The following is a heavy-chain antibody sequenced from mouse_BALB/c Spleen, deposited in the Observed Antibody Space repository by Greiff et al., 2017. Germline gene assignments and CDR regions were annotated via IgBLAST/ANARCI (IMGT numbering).Heavy chain of an antibody. V-gene: IGHV2-9*02. J-gene: IGHJ4*01. CDR3: ASIYYDYDQGMDY. Sequence: VQLVESGPGLVATSQSLSITCTVSGFSLTSYGVHWVRQPPGKGLEWLGVIWAGGSTNYNSALMSRLSISKDNSKSQVFLKMNSLQTDDTAMYYCASIYYDYDQGMDYWGQGTSVTVSS. CDR1: GFSLTSYG. D-gene: IGHD2-4*01. CDR2: IWAGGST.